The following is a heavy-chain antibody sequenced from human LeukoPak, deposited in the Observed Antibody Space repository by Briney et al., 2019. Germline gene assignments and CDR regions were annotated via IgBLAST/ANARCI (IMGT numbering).Heavy chain of an antibody. CDR1: GYTFTSYG. Sequence: GASAKVSCKASGYTFTSYGISRVRQAPGQGLEWMGWISGYNGNTIYAQKLQGRVSMTTDTSTSTAYMDLRSLRSDDTAVYYCARDYCNNPTCHTREFDYWGQGTLVTVSS. V-gene: IGHV1-18*01. CDR2: ISGYNGNT. J-gene: IGHJ4*02. D-gene: IGHD2/OR15-2a*01. CDR3: ARDYCNNPTCHTREFDY.